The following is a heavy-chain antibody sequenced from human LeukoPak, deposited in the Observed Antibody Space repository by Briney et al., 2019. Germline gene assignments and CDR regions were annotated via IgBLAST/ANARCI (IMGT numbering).Heavy chain of an antibody. J-gene: IGHJ3*02. CDR2: INHSGST. Sequence: SETLSLTCAVYGGSFSGYYWSWIRQPPGKGLEWIGEINHSGSTNYNPSLKSRVTISVDTSKNQFSLKLSSVTAADTAVYYCARDRGDYGDYPDAFDIWGQGTMVTVSS. CDR3: ARDRGDYGDYPDAFDI. V-gene: IGHV4-34*01. CDR1: GGSFSGYY. D-gene: IGHD4-17*01.